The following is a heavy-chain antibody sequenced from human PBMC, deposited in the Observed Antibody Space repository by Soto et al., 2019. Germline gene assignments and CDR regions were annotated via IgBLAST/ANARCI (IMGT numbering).Heavy chain of an antibody. CDR2: IYYSGST. CDR1: GGSISSGDYY. CDR3: AREGGSGGDYYYGVDV. J-gene: IGHJ6*02. D-gene: IGHD3-10*01. V-gene: IGHV4-30-4*01. Sequence: SETLSLTCTVSGGSISSGDYYWSWIRQPPGKGLEWIGYIYYSGSTYYNPSLKSRVTISVDTSKNQFSLKLSSVTAADTAVYYCAREGGSGGDYYYGVDVWGQGTTVTVSS.